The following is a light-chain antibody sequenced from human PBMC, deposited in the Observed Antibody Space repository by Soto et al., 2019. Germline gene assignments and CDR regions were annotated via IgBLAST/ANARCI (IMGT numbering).Light chain of an antibody. V-gene: IGLV1-44*01. Sequence: QSVLTQPPSASGTPGQRVTISCSGSSSNIGSNTVKWYQQVPGTAPKLLIYSNNQRPSGVPDRFSASKSGTSASLAISGLQSGDEADYYCCSYAGSYIIYVFGTGTKVTVL. CDR2: SNN. CDR1: SSNIGSNT. CDR3: CSYAGSYIIYV. J-gene: IGLJ1*01.